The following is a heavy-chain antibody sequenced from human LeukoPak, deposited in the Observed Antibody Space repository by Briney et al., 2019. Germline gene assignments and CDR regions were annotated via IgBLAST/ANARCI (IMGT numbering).Heavy chain of an antibody. Sequence: ASVKVSCKASGYTFTSYGISWVRQAPGQGLEWVGWISDYNGNTNYAQKLQGRVTMTTDTSTSTAYMELRSLRSDDTAVYYCAREGYLGQQYSNASFDYWGQGTLVTVSS. CDR3: AREGYLGQQYSNASFDY. J-gene: IGHJ4*02. CDR1: GYTFTSYG. D-gene: IGHD2-15*01. V-gene: IGHV1-18*01. CDR2: ISDYNGNT.